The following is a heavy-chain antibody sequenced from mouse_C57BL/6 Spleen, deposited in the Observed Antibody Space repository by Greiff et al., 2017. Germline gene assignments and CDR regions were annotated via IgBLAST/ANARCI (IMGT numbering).Heavy chain of an antibody. CDR2: IDPSDSYT. CDR1: GYTFTSYW. J-gene: IGHJ2*01. Sequence: QVQLKQPGAELVRPGTSVKLSCKASGYTFTSYWMHWVKQRPGQGLEWIGVIDPSDSYTNYNQKFKGKATLTVDTSSSTAYMQLSSLTSEDSAVYYCARRGVDYYGSSYLDYWGQGTTLTVSS. V-gene: IGHV1-59*01. D-gene: IGHD1-1*01. CDR3: ARRGVDYYGSSYLDY.